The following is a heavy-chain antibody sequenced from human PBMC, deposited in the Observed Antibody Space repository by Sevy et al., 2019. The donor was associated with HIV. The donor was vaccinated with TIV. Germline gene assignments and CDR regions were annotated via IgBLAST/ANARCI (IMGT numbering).Heavy chain of an antibody. CDR2: LRDTGTST. J-gene: IGHJ4*02. CDR1: GFTFSTYS. D-gene: IGHD7-27*01. V-gene: IGHV3-23*01. Sequence: GGSLRLSCAASGFTFSTYSMTWVRLAPKKGLEWVSALRDTGTSTYYTDSVEGRFTISRDNSKSTLFLHMNSLRAEDTALYYCAKFAGDFPHFDFWGLGTLVTVSS. CDR3: AKFAGDFPHFDF.